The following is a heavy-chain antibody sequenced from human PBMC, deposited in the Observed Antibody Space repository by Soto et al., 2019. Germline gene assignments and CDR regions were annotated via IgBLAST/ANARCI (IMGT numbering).Heavy chain of an antibody. Sequence: PGGSLRLSCAASGFTFSSYGMHWVRQAPGKGLEWVAVIWYDGSNKYYADSVKGRFTISRDNSKNTLYLQMNSLRAEDTAVYYCARDSVATTYPPGDYFDYWGQGTLVTVSS. D-gene: IGHD5-12*01. V-gene: IGHV3-33*01. CDR2: IWYDGSNK. CDR3: ARDSVATTYPPGDYFDY. J-gene: IGHJ4*02. CDR1: GFTFSSYG.